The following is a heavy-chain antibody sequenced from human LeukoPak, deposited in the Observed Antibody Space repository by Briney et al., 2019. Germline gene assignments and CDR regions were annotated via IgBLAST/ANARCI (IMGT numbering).Heavy chain of an antibody. CDR1: GYSISSTYY. Sequence: PSETLSLTCTVSGYSISSTYYWGWIRQPPGKGLEWIGSIYHSGSTYYKPSLKSRVTISVDTSKNQFSLKLSSVTAADTAVYYCARERSGYSLFDYWGQGTLVTVSS. V-gene: IGHV4-38-2*02. D-gene: IGHD3-22*01. CDR3: ARERSGYSLFDY. CDR2: IYHSGST. J-gene: IGHJ4*02.